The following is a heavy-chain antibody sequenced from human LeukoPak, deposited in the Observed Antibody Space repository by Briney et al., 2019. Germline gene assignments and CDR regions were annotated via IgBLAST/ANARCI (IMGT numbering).Heavy chain of an antibody. V-gene: IGHV4-30-2*01. D-gene: IGHD3-22*01. CDR3: GKGGYGSSWSNFDY. CDR1: GGSISSGGYS. CDR2: IYHSGST. Sequence: PSETLSLTCAVSGGSISSGGYSWSWIRQPPGKGLEWIGYIYHSGSTYYNPSLKSRVTISVDRSKNQFSLKLSSVTAADTAVYYCGKGGYGSSWSNFDYWGPGTLVTVSS. J-gene: IGHJ4*02.